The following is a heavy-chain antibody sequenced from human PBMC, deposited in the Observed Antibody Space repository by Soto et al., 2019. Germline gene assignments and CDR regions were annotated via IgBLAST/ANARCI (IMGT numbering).Heavy chain of an antibody. CDR2: IKSKTDGGTT. CDR3: TTDPSIQQGVWANAFDI. J-gene: IGHJ3*02. Sequence: PGGSLRLSCAASGFTFSNAWMSWVRQAPGKGLEWVGRIKSKTDGGTTDYAAPVKGRFTISRDDSKNTLYLQVNSLKTEDTAVYYCTTDPSIQQGVWANAFDIWGQGTMVTVSS. D-gene: IGHD5-18*01. V-gene: IGHV3-15*01. CDR1: GFTFSNAW.